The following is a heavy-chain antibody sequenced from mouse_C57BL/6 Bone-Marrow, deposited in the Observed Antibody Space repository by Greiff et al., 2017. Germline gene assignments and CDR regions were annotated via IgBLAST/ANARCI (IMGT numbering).Heavy chain of an antibody. Sequence: EVQLQESGGDLVKPGGSLKLSCAASGFTFSSYGMSWVRQTPDKRLEWVATISSGGRYTYYPDSVKGRFTISRDTAKNTLYLQLSRLTSEDTAMYSCERLGLRPPWFAYWGQGTLVTVSA. J-gene: IGHJ3*01. CDR2: ISSGGRYT. D-gene: IGHD2-2*01. CDR3: ERLGLRPPWFAY. V-gene: IGHV5-6*01. CDR1: GFTFSSYG.